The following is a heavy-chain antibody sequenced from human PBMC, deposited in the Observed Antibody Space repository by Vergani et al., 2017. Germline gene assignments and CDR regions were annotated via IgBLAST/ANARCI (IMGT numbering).Heavy chain of an antibody. V-gene: IGHV4-59*01. CDR2: IYYSGST. CDR3: AIDRGGYNWNAYYYYYYYMDV. Sequence: QVQLQESGPGLVKPSETLSLTCTVSGGSISSYYWSWIRQPPGKGLEWIGYIYYSGSTNYNPSLKSRVTISVDTSKNQFSLKLSSVTAADTAVYYCAIDRGGYNWNAYYYYYYYMDVWGKGTTVTVSS. CDR1: GGSISSYY. D-gene: IGHD1-20*01. J-gene: IGHJ6*03.